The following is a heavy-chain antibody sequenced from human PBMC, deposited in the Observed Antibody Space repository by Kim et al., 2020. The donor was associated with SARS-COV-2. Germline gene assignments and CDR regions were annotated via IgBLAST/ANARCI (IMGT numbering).Heavy chain of an antibody. D-gene: IGHD3-22*01. Sequence: SVKVSCKASGFTFTSSAVQWVRQARGQRLEWIGWIVVGSGNTNYAQKFQERVTITRDMSTSTAYMELSSLRSGDTAVYYCAADSSGYYDGFDIWGQGTMVTVSS. V-gene: IGHV1-58*01. CDR3: AADSSGYYDGFDI. J-gene: IGHJ3*02. CDR1: GFTFTSSA. CDR2: IVVGSGNT.